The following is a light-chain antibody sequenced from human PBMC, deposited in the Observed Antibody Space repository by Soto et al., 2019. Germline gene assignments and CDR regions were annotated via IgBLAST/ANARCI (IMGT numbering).Light chain of an antibody. CDR1: TSDIGASNF. V-gene: IGLV2-14*01. CDR2: EAT. CDR3: ISYKKDDNFV. J-gene: IGLJ1*01. Sequence: QSVLTQPPSVSGSPGQSITVSCTGTTSDIGASNFVSWYQHLPGRAPKVIIFEATNRPSGVSDRFSGSKAGITASLTISGLQADDEAEYFCISYKKDDNFVFGKGTKVTV.